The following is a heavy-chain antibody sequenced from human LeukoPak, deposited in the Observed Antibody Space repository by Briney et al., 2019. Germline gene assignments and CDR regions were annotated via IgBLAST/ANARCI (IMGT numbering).Heavy chain of an antibody. CDR2: ISSSGSTI. CDR3: ARDRWPVTRIQYYYYMDV. J-gene: IGHJ6*03. Sequence: PGGSLRLSCAASGFTFSDYYMSWIRQAPGKGLEWVSYISSSGSTIYYADSVKGRFTISRDNAKNSLYLQMDSLRAEDTAVYYCARDRWPVTRIQYYYYMDVWGKGTTVTVSS. V-gene: IGHV3-11*01. CDR1: GFTFSDYY. D-gene: IGHD4-17*01.